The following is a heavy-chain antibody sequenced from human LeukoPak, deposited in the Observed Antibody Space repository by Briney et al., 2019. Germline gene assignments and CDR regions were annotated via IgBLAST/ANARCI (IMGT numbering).Heavy chain of an antibody. Sequence: PSETLSLTCTVSGGSISSGSYYWSWIRQPAGKGLEWIGRIYTSGSTNYNPSLKSRVTISVDTSKNQFSLKLSSVTAADTAVYYCASGGLPAVDRWFDPWGQGTLVTVSS. CDR1: GGSISSGSYY. V-gene: IGHV4-61*02. J-gene: IGHJ5*02. CDR2: IYTSGST. CDR3: ASGGLPAVDRWFDP. D-gene: IGHD4-23*01.